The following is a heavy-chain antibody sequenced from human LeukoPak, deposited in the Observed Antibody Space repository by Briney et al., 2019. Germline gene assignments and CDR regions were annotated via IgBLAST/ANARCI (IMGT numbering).Heavy chain of an antibody. D-gene: IGHD4-17*01. CDR1: GGSISSGSYS. V-gene: IGHV4-61*01. CDR2: IYYSGST. J-gene: IGHJ4*02. Sequence: SETLSLTCAVSGGSISSGSYSWSWIRQPPGKGLEWIGYIYYSGSTYYNPSLKSRVTISVDTSKNQFSLKLSSVTAADTAVYYCARDSGTTVINWGQGTLVTVSS. CDR3: ARDSGTTVIN.